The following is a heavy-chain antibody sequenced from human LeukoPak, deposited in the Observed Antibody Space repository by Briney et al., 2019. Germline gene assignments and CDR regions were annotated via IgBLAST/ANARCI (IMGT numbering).Heavy chain of an antibody. CDR2: ISPNSGGT. D-gene: IGHD3-22*01. CDR1: GYTFTGYY. CDR3: ARDRVIVGPSDGFDI. V-gene: IGHV1-2*02. Sequence: ASVKVSCKASGYTFTGYYVNWVRQAPGQGLEWMGWISPNSGGTNYAQKFQGRVTMSMDTSISTAYMELSRLRSDDTALYYCARDRVIVGPSDGFDIWGQGTMVTVSS. J-gene: IGHJ3*02.